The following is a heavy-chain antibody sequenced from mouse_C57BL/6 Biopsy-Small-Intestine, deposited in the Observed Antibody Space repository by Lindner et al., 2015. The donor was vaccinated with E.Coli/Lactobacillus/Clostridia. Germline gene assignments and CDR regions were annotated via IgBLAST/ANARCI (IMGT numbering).Heavy chain of an antibody. Sequence: SVKVSCKASGDNFSAYLTTWVRQAPGQGLEWMGGIIPLFSTITYAQKFQGRVTITADESTSTVYMELTNLRSEDTAMYYCARGYGDYEDYWGQGTLVSVSS. CDR1: GDNFSAYL. CDR2: IIPLFST. CDR3: ARGYGDYEDY. V-gene: IGHV1-69*02. D-gene: IGHD2-13*01. J-gene: IGHJ4*01.